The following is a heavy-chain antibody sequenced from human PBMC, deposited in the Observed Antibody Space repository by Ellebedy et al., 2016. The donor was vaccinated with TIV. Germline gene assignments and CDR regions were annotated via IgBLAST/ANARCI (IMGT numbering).Heavy chain of an antibody. Sequence: PGGSLRLSCAASGFSFRSYWMSWVRQVPGKGLEWVANIRDDSEKYYVDSVKGRFTISRDNSKNSPDLQMHSLRVEDTAVYYCSRRGSYGDSAVQINNWFDSWGQGTLVTVSS. CDR1: GFSFRSYW. V-gene: IGHV3-7*01. CDR2: IRDDSEK. CDR3: SRRGSYGDSAVQINNWFDS. J-gene: IGHJ5*01. D-gene: IGHD4-17*01.